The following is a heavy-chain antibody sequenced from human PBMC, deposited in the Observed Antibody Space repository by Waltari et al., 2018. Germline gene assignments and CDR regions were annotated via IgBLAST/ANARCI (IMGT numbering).Heavy chain of an antibody. Sequence: QVQLQESGPGLVKPSGTLTLTCAVSGGSLSRSNWWSWVRPTPGKGLEWIGEVYHSGTTNYNPSLKSRVTISRAKSQNQFSLNLSSVAAADTAVYYCVSRLRGIYAFDIWGQGTRVTVSS. V-gene: IGHV4-4*02. CDR3: VSRLRGIYAFDI. CDR2: VYHSGTT. CDR1: GGSLSRSNW. J-gene: IGHJ3*02.